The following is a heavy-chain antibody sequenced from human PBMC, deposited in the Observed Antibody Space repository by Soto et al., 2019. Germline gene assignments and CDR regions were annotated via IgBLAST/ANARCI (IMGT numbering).Heavy chain of an antibody. D-gene: IGHD3-16*01. J-gene: IGHJ5*02. Sequence: PGESLNISCQGFGYMFTSYWIGWVRQMPGKGLEWMGIIYPGDSETRYSPSFQGQVTISADKSITTAYLQWSSLEASDTAMYYCARHIMATSLRCWFDPWGQGTLVTVSS. CDR2: IYPGDSET. V-gene: IGHV5-51*01. CDR1: GYMFTSYW. CDR3: ARHIMATSLRCWFDP.